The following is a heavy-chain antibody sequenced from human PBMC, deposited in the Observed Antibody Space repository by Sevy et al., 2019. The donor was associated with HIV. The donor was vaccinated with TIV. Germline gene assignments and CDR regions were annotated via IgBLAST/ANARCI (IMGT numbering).Heavy chain of an antibody. CDR2: ITDSGST. J-gene: IGHJ6*03. CDR1: DGSIRRGDYF. CDR3: ARLRGGYGNGWFYYYMDV. Sequence: SDTLSLTCSVTDGSIRRGDYFWGWIRQSPGKGLEWIGSITDSGSTYYNPSLKSRVTMSVDTSKNQFSLKLSSVTAADTAVHYCARLRGGYGNGWFYYYMDVWGKGTTVTVSS. D-gene: IGHD3-10*01. V-gene: IGHV4-39*01.